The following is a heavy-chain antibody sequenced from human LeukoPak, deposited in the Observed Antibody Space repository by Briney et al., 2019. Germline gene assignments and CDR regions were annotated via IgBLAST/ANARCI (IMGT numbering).Heavy chain of an antibody. CDR2: ISAYNGNT. J-gene: IGHJ5*02. CDR3: ARDYYGSGGWGSWFDP. V-gene: IGHV1-18*04. CDR1: GYTFTSYA. Sequence: GASLKVSCKASGYTFTSYAISWVRHAPGQGLEWMGWISAYNGNTNYAQKLQGRVTMTTDTSTSTAYMELRSLRSDDTAVYYCARDYYGSGGWGSWFDPWGQGTLVTVSS. D-gene: IGHD3-10*01.